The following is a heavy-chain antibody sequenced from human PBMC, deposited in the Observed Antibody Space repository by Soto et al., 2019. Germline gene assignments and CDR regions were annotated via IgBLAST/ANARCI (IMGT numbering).Heavy chain of an antibody. V-gene: IGHV4-30-2*01. D-gene: IGHD2-2*01. CDR2: IYHSGST. J-gene: IGHJ5*02. CDR3: ARVPDR. Sequence: LSLTCAVSGGSISSGGYSWSWIRQPPGKGLEWIGYIYHSGSTYYNPSLKSRVTISVDRSKNQFSLKLSSVTAADTAVYYCARVPDRWGQGTLVTVLL. CDR1: GGSISSGGYS.